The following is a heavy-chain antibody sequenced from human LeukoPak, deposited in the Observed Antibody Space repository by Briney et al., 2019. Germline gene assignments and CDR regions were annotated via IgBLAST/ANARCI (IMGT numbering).Heavy chain of an antibody. CDR2: ISYDGGNK. Sequence: GGSLRLSCAASGFTFSSYGMHWVRQAPGKGLEWVAVISYDGGNKYYADSVKGRFTISRDNSKNTLYLQMNSLRAEDTAVYYCAKDSTTVTTSMGEAFDIWGQGTMVTVSS. CDR3: AKDSTTVTTSMGEAFDI. J-gene: IGHJ3*02. V-gene: IGHV3-30*18. CDR1: GFTFSSYG. D-gene: IGHD4-17*01.